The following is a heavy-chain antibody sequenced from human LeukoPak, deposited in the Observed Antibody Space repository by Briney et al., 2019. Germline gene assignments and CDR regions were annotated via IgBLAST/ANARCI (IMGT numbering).Heavy chain of an antibody. CDR1: GYTFTGYY. CDR3: AKTYYYDSSGFGVDY. CDR2: INPNSGGT. J-gene: IGHJ4*02. V-gene: IGHV1-2*02. Sequence: ASVKVSCKASGYTFTGYYMHWVRQAPGQELEGMGWINPNSGGTNYAQKFQGRVTMTRDTSISTAYMELSRLRSDDTAVYYCAKTYYYDSSGFGVDYWGQGTLVTVSS. D-gene: IGHD3-22*01.